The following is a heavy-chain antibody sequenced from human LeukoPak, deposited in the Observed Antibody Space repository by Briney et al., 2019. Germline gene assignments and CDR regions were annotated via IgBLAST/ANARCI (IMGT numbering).Heavy chain of an antibody. D-gene: IGHD3-10*02. CDR2: IKQDGSEK. Sequence: GGSLRLSCAASGFTFSDYYMSWIRQAPGKGLEWVANIKQDGSEKYYVDSVKGRFTISRDNAKNSLYLQMNSLRAEDTAVYYCAELGITMIGGVWGKGTTVTISS. J-gene: IGHJ6*04. CDR1: GFTFSDYY. V-gene: IGHV3-7*01. CDR3: AELGITMIGGV.